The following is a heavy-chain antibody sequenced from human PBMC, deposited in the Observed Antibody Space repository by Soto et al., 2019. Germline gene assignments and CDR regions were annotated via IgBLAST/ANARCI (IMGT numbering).Heavy chain of an antibody. Sequence: PGGSLRLSCAASGFTFSSYSMNWVRQAPWKGLEWVSSISSSSSYIYYADSVKGRFTISRDNAKNSLYLQMNSLRAEDTAVYYCARGLMATGDYWGQGTLVTVSS. V-gene: IGHV3-21*01. CDR3: ARGLMATGDY. CDR1: GFTFSSYS. D-gene: IGHD5-12*01. CDR2: ISSSSSYI. J-gene: IGHJ4*02.